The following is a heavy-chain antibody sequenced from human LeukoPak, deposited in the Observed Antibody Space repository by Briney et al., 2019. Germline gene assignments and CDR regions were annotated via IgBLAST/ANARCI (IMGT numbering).Heavy chain of an antibody. CDR1: GYSISSGYY. D-gene: IGHD3-3*01. V-gene: IGHV4-38-2*01. J-gene: IGHJ4*02. CDR2: IYHSGST. CDR3: ARRSDFWSGYYNFDY. Sequence: PSETLSLTCAVSGYSISSGYYWGWIRQPPRKGLEWIGSIYHSGSTYYNPSLKSRVTISVDTSKNQFSLKLSSVTAADTAVYYCARRSDFWSGYYNFDYWGQGTLVTVSS.